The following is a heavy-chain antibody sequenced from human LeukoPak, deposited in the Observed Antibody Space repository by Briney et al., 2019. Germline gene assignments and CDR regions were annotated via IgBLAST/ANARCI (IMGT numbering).Heavy chain of an antibody. J-gene: IGHJ5*02. CDR2: ISSSSSTI. D-gene: IGHD3-9*01. CDR3: ARALRYFDWLSTSPESNWFDP. V-gene: IGHV3-48*01. CDR1: VFTFSSYS. Sequence: QPGGSLRLSCAASVFTFSSYSMNWVRQAQGKGLEWVSYISSSSSTIYYADSVKGRFTISRDNAKNSLYLQMNGLRAEDTAVYYCARALRYFDWLSTSPESNWFDPLGQGTLVTVSS.